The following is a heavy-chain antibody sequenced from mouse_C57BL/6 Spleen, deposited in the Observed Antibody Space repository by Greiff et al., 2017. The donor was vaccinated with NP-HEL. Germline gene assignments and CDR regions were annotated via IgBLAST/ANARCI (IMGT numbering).Heavy chain of an antibody. J-gene: IGHJ2*01. D-gene: IGHD2-2*01. Sequence: QVQLKQSGPELVKPGASVKISCKASGYAFSSSWMNWVKQRPGKGLEWIGRIYPGDGDTNYNGKFKGKATLTADKSSSTAYMQLSSLTSEDSAVYFCAREGYDEGHYFDYWGQGTTLTVSS. CDR2: IYPGDGDT. V-gene: IGHV1-82*01. CDR1: GYAFSSSW. CDR3: AREGYDEGHYFDY.